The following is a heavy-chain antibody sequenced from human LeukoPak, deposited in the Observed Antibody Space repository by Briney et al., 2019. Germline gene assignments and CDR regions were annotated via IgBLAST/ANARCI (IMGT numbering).Heavy chain of an antibody. J-gene: IGHJ5*02. CDR1: GGSFSGYY. V-gene: IGHV4-34*01. CDR2: INHSGST. Sequence: PSETLSLTCAVYGGSFSGYYWSWIRQPPGKGLEWIGEINHSGSTNYNPSLKSRVTISVDTSKNQFSLKLSSVTAADTGVYYCARRDMDTAMVGWFDPWGQGTLVTVSS. D-gene: IGHD5-18*01. CDR3: ARRDMDTAMVGWFDP.